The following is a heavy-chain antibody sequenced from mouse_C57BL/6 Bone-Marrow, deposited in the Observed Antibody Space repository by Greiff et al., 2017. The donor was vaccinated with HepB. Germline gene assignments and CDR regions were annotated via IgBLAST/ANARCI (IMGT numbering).Heavy chain of an antibody. J-gene: IGHJ3*01. Sequence: QVHVKQSGAELARPGASVKLSCKASGYTFTSYGISWVKQRTGQGLEWIGEIYPRSGNTYYNEKFKGKATLTADKSSSTAYMELRSLTSEDSAVYFCAGRLYLAWFAYWGQGTLVTVSA. V-gene: IGHV1-81*01. CDR3: AGRLYLAWFAY. D-gene: IGHD2-1*01. CDR1: GYTFTSYG. CDR2: IYPRSGNT.